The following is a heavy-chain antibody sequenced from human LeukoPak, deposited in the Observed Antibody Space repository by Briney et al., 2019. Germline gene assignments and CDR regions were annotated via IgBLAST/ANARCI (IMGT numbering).Heavy chain of an antibody. V-gene: IGHV3-48*01. CDR3: ARDPHALDY. CDR2: IAYTGTI. Sequence: GGSLRLSCAASGFSFSSYSMNWVRQAPGRGLEWVAYIAYTGTIHYADSVRGRFAISRDNAKNSLYLELNSLRVEDTAEYYCARDPHALDYWGQGTRVTVSS. J-gene: IGHJ4*02. CDR1: GFSFSSYS.